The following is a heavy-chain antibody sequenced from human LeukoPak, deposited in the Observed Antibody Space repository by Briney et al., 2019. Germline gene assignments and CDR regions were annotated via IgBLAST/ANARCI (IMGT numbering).Heavy chain of an antibody. J-gene: IGHJ6*02. CDR3: ARIKTQWNGMDV. V-gene: IGHV1-69*13. Sequence: SVKVSCKASGYTFTGYYMHWVRQAPGQGLEWMGRINPIFGTANYAQKFQGRVTITADESTSTAYMELSSLRSEDTAVYYCARIKTQWNGMDVWGQGTTVTVSS. CDR2: INPIFGTA. CDR1: GYTFTGYY. D-gene: IGHD6-19*01.